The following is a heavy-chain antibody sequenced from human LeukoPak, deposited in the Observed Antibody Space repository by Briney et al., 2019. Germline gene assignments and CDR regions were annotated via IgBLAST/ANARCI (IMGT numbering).Heavy chain of an antibody. J-gene: IGHJ3*02. Sequence: ASVKVSCTASGYTFTSYAMNWVRQAPGQGLEWMGWINTNTGNPTYAQGFTGRFVFSLDTSVSTAYLQISSLKAEDTAVYYCARLHDYGDRDAFDIWGQGTMVTVSS. CDR1: GYTFTSYA. CDR3: ARLHDYGDRDAFDI. CDR2: INTNTGNP. D-gene: IGHD4-17*01. V-gene: IGHV7-4-1*02.